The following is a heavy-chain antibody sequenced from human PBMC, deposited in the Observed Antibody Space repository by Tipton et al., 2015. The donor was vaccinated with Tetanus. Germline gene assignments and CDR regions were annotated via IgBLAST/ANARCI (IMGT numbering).Heavy chain of an antibody. CDR3: ARLSSSANDAHGFDI. V-gene: IGHV4-39*01. D-gene: IGHD3-22*01. CDR2: IYDTGNV. Sequence: TLSLTCTVSGGSISRTNYYWGWIRQPLGKGLEWIGSIYDTGNVYYNPALTSRVTTSVDTSKIQFSLSLSSVTAADTAVYYCARLSSSANDAHGFDIWGQGSMVTVSS. J-gene: IGHJ3*02. CDR1: GGSISRTNYY.